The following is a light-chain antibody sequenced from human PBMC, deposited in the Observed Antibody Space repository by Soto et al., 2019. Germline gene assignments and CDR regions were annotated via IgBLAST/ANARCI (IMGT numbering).Light chain of an antibody. CDR1: QSVLYSSNNKNY. V-gene: IGKV4-1*01. CDR2: WAS. Sequence: DIVMTQSPDSLAVSLGERATINCKSSQSVLYSSNNKNYLAWYQQKPGQPPKLLIYWASTRESGVPDRFSGSGCGTDFTLTISSLQAEDVAVYYCQQYYSTPYTFGQGTKLDIK. J-gene: IGKJ2*01. CDR3: QQYYSTPYT.